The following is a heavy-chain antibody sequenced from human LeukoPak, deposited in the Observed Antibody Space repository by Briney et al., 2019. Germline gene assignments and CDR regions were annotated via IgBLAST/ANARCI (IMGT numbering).Heavy chain of an antibody. V-gene: IGHV4-4*02. D-gene: IGHD3-22*01. CDR3: ARHRTFNYYDSRRAYYFDY. CDR1: GGSISSSNW. J-gene: IGHJ4*02. Sequence: SGTLSLTCAVSGGSISSSNWWSWVRQPPGKWLEWIGEIYHSGSTNYNPSLKSRVTISVDKSKNQFSLKLSSVTAADTAVYYCARHRTFNYYDSRRAYYFDYWGQGTLVTVSS. CDR2: IYHSGST.